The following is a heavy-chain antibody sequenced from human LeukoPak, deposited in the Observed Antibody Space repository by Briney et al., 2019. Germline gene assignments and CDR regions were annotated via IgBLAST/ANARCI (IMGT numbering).Heavy chain of an antibody. D-gene: IGHD2-15*01. V-gene: IGHV4-59*01. Sequence: SETLSLTCTVSGASFSTYYWSWIRQPPGKRPEWIGYIDDNAETSYNPSLKTRVSISIDTSTSQFFLKLMSVTSADTAVYSCGTGQVTRTTPLQPGGQGTLVTVSS. CDR1: GASFSTYY. CDR3: GTGQVTRTTPLQP. J-gene: IGHJ1*01. CDR2: IDDNAET.